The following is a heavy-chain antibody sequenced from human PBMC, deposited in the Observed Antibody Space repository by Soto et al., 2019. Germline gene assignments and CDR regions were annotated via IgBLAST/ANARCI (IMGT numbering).Heavy chain of an antibody. CDR1: GGTFSSYA. V-gene: IGHV1-69*06. CDR3: ARRRDGYNQDAFDI. J-gene: IGHJ3*02. CDR2: IIPIFGTA. Sequence: QVQLVQSGAEVKKPGSSVKVSCKASGGTFSSYAISWVRQAPGQGLEWMGGIIPIFGTANYAQKFQGRVTITADKSTSTAYMELSSLRAEDTAVYYCARRRDGYNQDAFDIWGQGTMVTVSS. D-gene: IGHD5-12*01.